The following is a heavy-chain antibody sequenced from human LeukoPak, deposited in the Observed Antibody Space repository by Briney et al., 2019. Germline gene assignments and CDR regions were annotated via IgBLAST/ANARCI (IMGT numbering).Heavy chain of an antibody. J-gene: IGHJ4*02. CDR1: GFNFQRYG. CDR2: TSGSADST. CDR3: AKVADVYSVYYFDS. Sequence: GGTLRLSCVASGFNFQRYGMGWVRQAPGKGLEWVSATSGSADSTHYADSVRGRFTISRDNSKNILYLQMNILRAEDTALYYCAKVADVYSVYYFDSWGPGTLVTVSS. V-gene: IGHV3-23*01. D-gene: IGHD2-21*01.